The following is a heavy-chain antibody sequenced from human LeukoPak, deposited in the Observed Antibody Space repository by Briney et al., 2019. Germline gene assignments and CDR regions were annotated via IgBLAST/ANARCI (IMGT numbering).Heavy chain of an antibody. CDR2: IYYSGRA. J-gene: IGHJ4*02. D-gene: IGHD4-23*01. CDR1: GGSISNSSYY. CDR3: ARHWVVTPNY. V-gene: IGHV4-39*01. Sequence: SETLSLTRIVSGGSISNSSYYWGWIRQPPGRGLEWIGSIYYSGRAYYSASLKSRVTISVDTSKNQFSLKLTSVTAADTAVYYCARHWVVTPNYWGERTLVTVSS.